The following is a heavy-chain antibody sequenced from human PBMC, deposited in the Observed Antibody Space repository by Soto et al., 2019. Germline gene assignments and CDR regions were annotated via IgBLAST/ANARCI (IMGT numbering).Heavy chain of an antibody. J-gene: IGHJ4*02. CDR2: IYYSGST. CDR3: ARDQGAAAGTVNIDY. Sequence: QVQLQESGPGLVKPSQTLSLTCTVSGGSISSGGYYWSWIRQHPGKGLEWIGYIYYSGSTYYNPSLKSRVTISVDTSKNQFSLKLSSVTAADTAVYYCARDQGAAAGTVNIDYWGQGTLVTVSS. D-gene: IGHD6-13*01. V-gene: IGHV4-31*03. CDR1: GGSISSGGYY.